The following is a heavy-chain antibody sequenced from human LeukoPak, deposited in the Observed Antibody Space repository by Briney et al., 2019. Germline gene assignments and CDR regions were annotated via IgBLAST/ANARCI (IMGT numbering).Heavy chain of an antibody. CDR1: GFWFSNYG. CDR2: ISGNGDDA. D-gene: IGHD3/OR15-3a*01. Sequence: GGSLRPSCAASGFWFSNYGINWVRQAPGKGLEWVSVISGNGDDAFYADSVRGRFRISRDNSKNTVYLQMNSLRADDTAVYYCAKRDWPYYFDYWGQGTLVAVSS. V-gene: IGHV3-23*01. CDR3: AKRDWPYYFDY. J-gene: IGHJ4*02.